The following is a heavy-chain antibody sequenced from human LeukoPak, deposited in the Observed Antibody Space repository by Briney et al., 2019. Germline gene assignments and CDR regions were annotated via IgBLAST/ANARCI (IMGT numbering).Heavy chain of an antibody. Sequence: ASVKVSCKASGYTFTSYYMHWVRQAPGQGLEWMGWMNPNSGNTGYAQKFQGRVTMTRNTSISTAYMELSSLRSEDAAVYYCARGQSRLNWFDPWGQGTLVTVSS. CDR2: MNPNSGNT. J-gene: IGHJ5*02. V-gene: IGHV1-8*02. CDR3: ARGQSRLNWFDP. CDR1: GYTFTSYY.